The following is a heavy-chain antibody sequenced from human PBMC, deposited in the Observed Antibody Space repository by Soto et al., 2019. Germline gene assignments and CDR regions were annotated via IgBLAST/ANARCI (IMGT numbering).Heavy chain of an antibody. J-gene: IGHJ5*02. D-gene: IGHD3-22*01. CDR3: ARAYYDSSGYSFDP. CDR2: IYYSGST. CDR1: GGSVSSGSYY. V-gene: IGHV4-61*01. Sequence: PSETLSLTCTVSGGSVSSGSYYWSWIRQPPGKGLEWIGYIYYSGSTNYNPSLKSRVTISVDTSKNQFSLKLSSVTAADTAVYYCARAYYDSSGYSFDPWGQGTLVTVSS.